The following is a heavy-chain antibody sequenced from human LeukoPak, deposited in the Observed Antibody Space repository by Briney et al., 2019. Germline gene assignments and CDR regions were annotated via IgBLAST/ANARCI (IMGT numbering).Heavy chain of an antibody. CDR3: TVWFGELTH. CDR2: ISPNSGGT. J-gene: IGHJ4*02. V-gene: IGHV1-2*02. CDR1: GYTFTDYN. Sequence: ASVKVSCKASGYTFTDYNIHWVRQAPGQGLEWMEWISPNSGGTNYAQKFQGRVTITRDTSITTAYMELSRLRSDDTAMYYCTVWFGELTHWGQGTLVTVSS. D-gene: IGHD3-10*01.